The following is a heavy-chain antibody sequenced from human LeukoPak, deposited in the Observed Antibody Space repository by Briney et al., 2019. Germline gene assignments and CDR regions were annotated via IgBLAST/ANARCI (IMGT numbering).Heavy chain of an antibody. CDR2: ISSSGSTI. CDR3: AKGWYSSGWYEY. D-gene: IGHD6-19*01. J-gene: IGHJ4*02. V-gene: IGHV3-48*03. CDR1: GFTFSSYE. Sequence: GGSLRLSCAASGFTFSSYEMNWVRQAPGKGLEWVSYISSSGSTIYYADSVKGRFTISRDNSKNSLYLQMNSLRTEDTALYYCAKGWYSSGWYEYWGQGTLVTVSS.